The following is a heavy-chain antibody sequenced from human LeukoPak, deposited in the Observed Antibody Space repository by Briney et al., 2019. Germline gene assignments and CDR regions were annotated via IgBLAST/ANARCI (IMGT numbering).Heavy chain of an antibody. J-gene: IGHJ4*02. CDR3: AGPPQAGPFDY. V-gene: IGHV3-7*01. Sequence: GGSLRLSCAASGFIFSNYWMTWVRQAPGKGLEWVANIKQDGSKTSYVDSVKGRFTTSRDNAKNSLYLQMNSLRAEDTAVYYCAGPPQAGPFDYWGQGILVTVSS. CDR2: IKQDGSKT. D-gene: IGHD6-19*01. CDR1: GFIFSNYW.